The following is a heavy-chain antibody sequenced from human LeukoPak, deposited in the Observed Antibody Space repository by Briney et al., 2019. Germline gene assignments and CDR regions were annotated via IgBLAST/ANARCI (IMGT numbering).Heavy chain of an antibody. CDR2: ISGSGGST. D-gene: IGHD3-22*01. Sequence: GSLRLSCAASGFTFSSYAMSWVRQAPGKGLEWVSAISGSGGSTYYADSVKGRFTISRDNSKNTLYLQMNSLRAEDTAVYYCAKVSRKYYYDSSGLSWFDPWGQGTLVTVSS. CDR1: GFTFSSYA. V-gene: IGHV3-23*01. CDR3: AKVSRKYYYDSSGLSWFDP. J-gene: IGHJ5*02.